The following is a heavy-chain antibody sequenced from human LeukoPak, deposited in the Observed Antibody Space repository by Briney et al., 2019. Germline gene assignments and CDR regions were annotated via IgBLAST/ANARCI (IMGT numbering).Heavy chain of an antibody. CDR2: IISNGGST. CDR3: AKDLVVGATSLGFDY. CDR1: GFAFSSYA. V-gene: IGHV3-64*04. Sequence: PGGSLRLSCSASGFAFSSYAMYWVRQAPGKGLQYVSGIISNGGSTYYADSVKGRFTISRDNSKNTLYLQMNSLRAEDTAVYYCAKDLVVGATSLGFDYWGQGALVTVSS. J-gene: IGHJ4*02. D-gene: IGHD1-26*01.